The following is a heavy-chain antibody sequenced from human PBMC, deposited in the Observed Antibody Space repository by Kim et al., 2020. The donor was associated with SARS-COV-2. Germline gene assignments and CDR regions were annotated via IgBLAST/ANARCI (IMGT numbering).Heavy chain of an antibody. CDR1: GGSFSGYY. V-gene: IGHV4-34*01. CDR3: ARGRITRGYSYGRTREGSGYYYYYGMDV. D-gene: IGHD5-18*01. J-gene: IGHJ6*02. Sequence: SETLSLTCAVYGGSFSGYYWSWIRQPPGKGLEWIGEINHSGSTNYNPSLKSRVTISVDTSKNQFSLKLSSVTAADTAVYYCARGRITRGYSYGRTREGSGYYYYYGMDVWGQGTTVTVSS. CDR2: INHSGST.